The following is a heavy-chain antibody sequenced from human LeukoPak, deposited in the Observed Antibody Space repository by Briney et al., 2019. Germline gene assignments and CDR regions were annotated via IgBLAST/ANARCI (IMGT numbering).Heavy chain of an antibody. D-gene: IGHD3-22*01. CDR3: ARGDDYYDSSGYDFDY. CDR2: IYYSGST. Sequence: SETLSLTCTVSGGSISGYYWSWIRQPPGKGLEWIGYIYYSGSTNYNLSLKSRVTISVDTSKNQFSLKLSSVTAADTAVYYCARGDDYYDSSGYDFDYWGQGILVTVSS. V-gene: IGHV4-59*12. CDR1: GGSISGYY. J-gene: IGHJ4*02.